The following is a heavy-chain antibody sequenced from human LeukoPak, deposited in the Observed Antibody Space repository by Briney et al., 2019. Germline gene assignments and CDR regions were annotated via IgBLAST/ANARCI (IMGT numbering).Heavy chain of an antibody. CDR2: INPNTGGT. D-gene: IGHD2-2*01. V-gene: IGHV1-2*02. Sequence: ASVKVSCKASGYTFTDYYIHWVRQAPGQGLDWMGWINPNTGGTNSAQKFQGRVTMTRDTSISAVYMELSRLTSDDTAVYYCARLPSSSSTGSRSYWGQGTLVTVSS. J-gene: IGHJ4*02. CDR1: GYTFTDYY. CDR3: ARLPSSSSTGSRSY.